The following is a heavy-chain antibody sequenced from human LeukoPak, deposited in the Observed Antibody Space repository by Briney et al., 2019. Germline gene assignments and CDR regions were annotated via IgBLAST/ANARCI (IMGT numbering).Heavy chain of an antibody. CDR1: GGSISSGSYY. J-gene: IGHJ4*02. CDR2: IYTSGST. D-gene: IGHD3-22*01. Sequence: SQTLSLTCTVSGGSISSGSYYWSWIRQPAGKGLEWIGRIYTSGSTNYNPSLKSRVTISVDTSKNQFSLKLSSVTAADTAVYYCAVGISGYRDYWGQETLVTVSS. CDR3: AVGISGYRDY. V-gene: IGHV4-61*02.